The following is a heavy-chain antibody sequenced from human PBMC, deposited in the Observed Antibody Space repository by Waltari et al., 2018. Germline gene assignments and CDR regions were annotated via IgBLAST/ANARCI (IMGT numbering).Heavy chain of an antibody. CDR1: RSPFSYHW. V-gene: IGHV3-7*01. J-gene: IGHJ4*02. Sequence: EVQLVEFGGGLVQPGGSLRASCAASRSPFSYHWMTWVRQAPGMGLEWVANIKEDGGEKYYVDSVKGRFTISRDNAKNSLYLQMNSLRAEDTAVYYCARLYMAAFDYWDEGTLVTVSS. D-gene: IGHD1-20*01. CDR3: ARLYMAAFDY. CDR2: IKEDGGEK.